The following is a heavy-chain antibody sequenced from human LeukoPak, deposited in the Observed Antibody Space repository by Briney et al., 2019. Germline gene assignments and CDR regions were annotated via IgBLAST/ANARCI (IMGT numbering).Heavy chain of an antibody. CDR2: IIPICGIA. V-gene: IGHV1-69*04. CDR3: ARDGPSYYDSSGYEYYFDY. J-gene: IGHJ4*02. D-gene: IGHD3-22*01. Sequence: ASVKVSCKASGGTFSSYAISWVRQAPGQGLEWMGRIIPICGIANYAQKFQGRVTITADKSTSTAYMELSSLRSEDTAVYYCARDGPSYYDSSGYEYYFDYWGQGTLVTVSS. CDR1: GGTFSSYA.